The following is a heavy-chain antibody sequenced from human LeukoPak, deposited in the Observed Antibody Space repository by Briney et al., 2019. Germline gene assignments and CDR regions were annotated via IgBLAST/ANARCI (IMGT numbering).Heavy chain of an antibody. CDR1: GFTFSSYW. J-gene: IGHJ4*02. D-gene: IGHD3-22*01. V-gene: IGHV3-7*01. Sequence: GGSLRLSCAASGFTFSSYWMSWVRQAPGKGLEWVANIKQDGSEKYYVDSVKGRFTISRDNAKNSLYLQMNSLRAEDTAVYYCARGDYYDSSGYAKDWGQGTLVTVSS. CDR3: ARGDYYDSSGYAKD. CDR2: IKQDGSEK.